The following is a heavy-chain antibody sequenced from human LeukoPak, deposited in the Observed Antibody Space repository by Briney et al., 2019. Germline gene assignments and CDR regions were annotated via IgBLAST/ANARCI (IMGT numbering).Heavy chain of an antibody. J-gene: IGHJ4*02. Sequence: SETLSLTCTVSGYSISSGYYWGWIRQPPGKGLEWIGSIYHSGSTNYNPSLKSRVTISVDTSKNQFSLKLSSVTAADTAVYYCARGGDYGDLNFDYWGQGTLVTVSS. CDR2: IYHSGST. D-gene: IGHD4-17*01. V-gene: IGHV4-38-2*02. CDR3: ARGGDYGDLNFDY. CDR1: GYSISSGYY.